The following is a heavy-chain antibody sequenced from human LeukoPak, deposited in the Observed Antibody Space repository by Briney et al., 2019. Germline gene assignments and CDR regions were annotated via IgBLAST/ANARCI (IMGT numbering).Heavy chain of an antibody. CDR2: INHSGST. CDR1: GGSFSGYY. CDR3: AREYSYGPVGY. Sequence: PSETLSLTCAVYGGSFSGYYWSWIRQPPGKGLEWIGEINHSGSTNYNPSLKSRVTISVGTSKNQFSLKLSSVTAADTAVYYCAREYSYGPVGYWGQGTLVTVSS. J-gene: IGHJ4*02. V-gene: IGHV4-34*01. D-gene: IGHD5-18*01.